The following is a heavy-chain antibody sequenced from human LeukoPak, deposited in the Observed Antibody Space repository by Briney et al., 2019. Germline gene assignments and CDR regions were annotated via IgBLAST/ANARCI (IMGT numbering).Heavy chain of an antibody. CDR1: GGSFSGYY. CDR3: ARALWFGEFSFDY. J-gene: IGHJ4*02. V-gene: IGHV4-34*01. CDR2: INHSGST. D-gene: IGHD3-10*01. Sequence: SETLSLTCAVYGGSFSGYYWSWIRQPPGKRLEWIGEINHSGSTNYNPSLKSRVTISVDTSKNQFSLKLSSVTAADTAVYYCARALWFGEFSFDYWGQGTLVTVSS.